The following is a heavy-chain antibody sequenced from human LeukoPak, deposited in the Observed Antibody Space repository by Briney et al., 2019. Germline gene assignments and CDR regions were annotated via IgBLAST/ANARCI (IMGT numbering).Heavy chain of an antibody. V-gene: IGHV4-59*01. CDR1: GGSISSYY. J-gene: IGHJ4*02. CDR2: IYYSGST. D-gene: IGHD3-22*01. CDR3: WHDYYDTHTWGR. Sequence: SETLSLTCTVSGGSISSYYWSWIRQPPGKGLEWIGYIYYSGSTNYNPYLKSRVTIFVETSKNQSSLKLMHVTTPDPALYSCWHDYYDTHTWGRGGQGTLVSVLS.